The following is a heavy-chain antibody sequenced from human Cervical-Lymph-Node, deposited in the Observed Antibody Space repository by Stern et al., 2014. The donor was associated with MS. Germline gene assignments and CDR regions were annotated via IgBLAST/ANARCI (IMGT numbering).Heavy chain of an antibody. CDR2: FDPEDGET. D-gene: IGHD4-23*01. V-gene: IGHV1-24*01. J-gene: IGHJ4*02. Sequence: QLVQSGAEVKKPGASVKVSCKVSGYTLTELSMHWVRQAPRKGLEWMGGFDPEDGETIYAQKFQGRVTMTEDTSTDTAYMELSSLRSEDTAMYFCATLSPGAGGHRYRHFDYWGQGTLVTVSS. CDR3: ATLSPGAGGHRYRHFDY. CDR1: GYTLTELS.